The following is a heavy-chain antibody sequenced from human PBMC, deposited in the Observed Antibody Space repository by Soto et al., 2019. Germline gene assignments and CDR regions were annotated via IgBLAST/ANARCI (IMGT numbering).Heavy chain of an antibody. V-gene: IGHV3-30*18. J-gene: IGHJ4*02. CDR2: ISYDGSNK. CDR1: GFTFSSYG. CDR3: AKALGGGCDY. Sequence: QVQLVESGGGVVQPGRSLRLSCAASGFTFSSYGMHWVRQAPGKGLEWVAVISYDGSNKYYADSVKGRFTISRDNSKNTLYLQMNSLRAEDTAVYYCAKALGGGCDYWGQGTLVTVSS. D-gene: IGHD2-15*01.